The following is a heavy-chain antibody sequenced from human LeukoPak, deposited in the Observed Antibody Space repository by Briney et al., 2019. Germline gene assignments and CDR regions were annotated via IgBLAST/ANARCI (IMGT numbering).Heavy chain of an antibody. CDR3: ARVPVSYHYDNSGCDY. V-gene: IGHV1-18*01. Sequence: ASVKVSCKASGYKFTSYGISWVRQAPGQGLEWMGWITAYNGNTDYAQKFQGRVTMTTDTSTSTAYMEVRSLRSDDTAVYYCARVPVSYHYDNSGCDYWGQGTVVTVSS. CDR2: ITAYNGNT. J-gene: IGHJ4*02. D-gene: IGHD3-22*01. CDR1: GYKFTSYG.